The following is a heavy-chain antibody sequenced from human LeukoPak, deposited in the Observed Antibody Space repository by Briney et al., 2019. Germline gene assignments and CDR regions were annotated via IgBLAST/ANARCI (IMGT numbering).Heavy chain of an antibody. CDR2: ISGSGGST. CDR1: GFTFSSYA. Sequence: GGSLRLSCAASGFTFSSYAMSWVRQAPGKGLEWVSAISGSGGSTYYADSVKGRFTISRDNSKNSLYLQMNSLRAEDTAVYYCARGIITIFGVVHDPWYYMDVWGKGTTVTVSS. D-gene: IGHD3-3*01. J-gene: IGHJ6*03. V-gene: IGHV3-23*01. CDR3: ARGIITIFGVVHDPWYYMDV.